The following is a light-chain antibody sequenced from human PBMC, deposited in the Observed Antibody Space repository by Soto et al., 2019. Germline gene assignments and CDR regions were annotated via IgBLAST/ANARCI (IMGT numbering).Light chain of an antibody. CDR1: QSISTE. V-gene: IGKV3-15*01. CDR3: QQGHNWPLT. J-gene: IGKJ2*01. CDR2: SAS. Sequence: EIVMTQSPATLSVSPGERATLSCRASQSISTELAWYQQKPDQPPRPLIYSASTRATGVPARFTGSGSGSEFTLTISGLQSEDYAVYYCQQGHNWPLTFGQETRLEI.